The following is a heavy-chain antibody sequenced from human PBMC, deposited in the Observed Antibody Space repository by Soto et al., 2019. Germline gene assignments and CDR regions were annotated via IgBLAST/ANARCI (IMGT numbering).Heavy chain of an antibody. CDR1: GGSISSGGYY. J-gene: IGHJ6*02. V-gene: IGHV4-31*03. CDR3: AGSSSAYYYYGMDV. CDR2: IYYSGST. D-gene: IGHD6-6*01. Sequence: SETLSLTCTVSGGSISSGGYYWSWIRQHPGKGLEWIGYIYYSGSTYYNPSLKSRVTISVDTSKNQFSLKLSSVTAADTAVYYCAGSSSAYYYYGMDVWGQGTTVTVSS.